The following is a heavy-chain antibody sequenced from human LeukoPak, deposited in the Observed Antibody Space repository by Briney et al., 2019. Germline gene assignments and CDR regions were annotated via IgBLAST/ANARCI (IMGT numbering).Heavy chain of an antibody. CDR1: GGSISRYY. V-gene: IGHV4-59*08. D-gene: IGHD2-15*01. Sequence: SETLSLTCTVSGGSISRYYWSWIRRPPGKGLEWTGYIFHSGSTKYNPSLKSRVTISLDKSKKQFSLNLTSVTATDTAVYFCARHEGHCTGGDCYSNAFDVWGQGTMVTVSS. CDR3: ARHEGHCTGGDCYSNAFDV. CDR2: IFHSGST. J-gene: IGHJ3*01.